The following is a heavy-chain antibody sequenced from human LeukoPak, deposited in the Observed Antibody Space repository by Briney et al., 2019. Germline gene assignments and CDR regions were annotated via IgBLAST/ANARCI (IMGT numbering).Heavy chain of an antibody. Sequence: PGGSLRLSCAASGFTFSNYAMSWVRQAPRKGLEWVSSISGSGGGTYYADSVKGRFTISRDNSKNTLYLQMNGLRAEDTAVYYCAKDRAGLRWEVDWYFDLWGRGTLVTVSS. CDR1: GFTFSNYA. V-gene: IGHV3-23*01. CDR2: ISGSGGGT. CDR3: AKDRAGLRWEVDWYFDL. D-gene: IGHD4-23*01. J-gene: IGHJ2*01.